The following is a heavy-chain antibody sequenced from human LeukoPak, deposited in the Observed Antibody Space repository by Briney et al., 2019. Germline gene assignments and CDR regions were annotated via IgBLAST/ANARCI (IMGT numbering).Heavy chain of an antibody. Sequence: GGSLRLSCAASGFIFKNYAMAWVRPPPGKGREWVSVSSGSGTHTYYAASVKGRFTISRDNSNNTLYLQMNSLRAEDTAVYYCAKRAAYSRSSLVLPFDAFDLWGQGTMVTVSS. CDR3: AKRAAYSRSSLVLPFDAFDL. D-gene: IGHD6-6*01. V-gene: IGHV3-23*01. CDR2: SSGSGTHT. CDR1: GFIFKNYA. J-gene: IGHJ3*01.